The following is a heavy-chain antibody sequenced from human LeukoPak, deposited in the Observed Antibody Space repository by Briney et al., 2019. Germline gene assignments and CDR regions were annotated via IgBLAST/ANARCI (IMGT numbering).Heavy chain of an antibody. J-gene: IGHJ4*02. D-gene: IGHD3-10*01. CDR3: ARAYVLLWFGELTYYFDY. V-gene: IGHV4-39*07. CDR2: IYYSGST. CDR1: GGSISSSSYY. Sequence: PSETLSLTCTVSGGSISSSSYYWGWIRQPPGKGLEWIGSIYYSGSTYYNPSLKSRVTISVDTSKNQFSLKLNSVTAADTAVYYCARAYVLLWFGELTYYFDYWGQGTLVTVSS.